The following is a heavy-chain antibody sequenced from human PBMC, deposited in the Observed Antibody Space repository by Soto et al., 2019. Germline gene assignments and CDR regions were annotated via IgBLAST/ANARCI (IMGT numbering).Heavy chain of an antibody. Sequence: QVQLQQWGAGLLKPSETLSLTCAVYGGSLSGYYWSWIRQPPGKGLEWIGEIGHSGSTIYNPSLESRVTISEDSSNNQFSLKLNSVTAADTAVYYCARHGVYYFDYWGQGAPVTVSS. J-gene: IGHJ4*02. CDR2: IGHSGST. CDR1: GGSLSGYY. CDR3: ARHGVYYFDY. V-gene: IGHV4-34*01. D-gene: IGHD2-8*01.